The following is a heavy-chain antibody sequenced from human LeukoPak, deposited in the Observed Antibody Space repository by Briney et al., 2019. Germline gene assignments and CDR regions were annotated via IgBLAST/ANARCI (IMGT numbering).Heavy chain of an antibody. V-gene: IGHV1-46*01. D-gene: IGHD6-6*01. Sequence: ASVKVSCKASGYTFINYYMQWVRQAPGQGLEWMGIINPRGGSTSYAQKFQGRVTMTRDMSTSTVYMELSSLRSEDTAVYYCARGESIAARGGYYYYYMDVWGKGTTVSVSS. CDR3: ARGESIAARGGYYYYYMDV. CDR2: INPRGGST. CDR1: GYTFINYY. J-gene: IGHJ6*03.